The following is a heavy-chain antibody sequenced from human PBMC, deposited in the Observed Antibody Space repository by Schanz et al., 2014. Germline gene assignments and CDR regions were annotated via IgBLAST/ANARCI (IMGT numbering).Heavy chain of an antibody. D-gene: IGHD2-2*01. CDR1: GFTFGSYG. V-gene: IGHV3-23*01. Sequence: PGGSLRLSCAASGFTFGSYGMSWVRQGPGKGLEWVSGFSGGGGTRNYADSVKGRFTVFRDNSKRTLYLEINDPRAEDTAVYYCAKDSCSSTACYGYGMDVWGQGSTVTVSS. CDR3: AKDSCSSTACYGYGMDV. CDR2: FSGGGGTR. J-gene: IGHJ6*02.